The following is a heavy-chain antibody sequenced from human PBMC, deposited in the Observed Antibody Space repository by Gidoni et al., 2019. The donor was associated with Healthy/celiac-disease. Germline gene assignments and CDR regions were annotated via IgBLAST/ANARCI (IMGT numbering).Heavy chain of an antibody. Sequence: EVQLVDSGGGLVKPGGSLRLPCPASGFPFGTCTMTWVRQAPGKGLEWVSSISSSSSYIYYADSVKGRFTISRDNAKNSLYLQMNSLRAEDTAVYYCARDPRRYCSGGSCSVFDYWGQGTLVTVSS. CDR2: ISSSSSYI. CDR3: ARDPRRYCSGGSCSVFDY. D-gene: IGHD2-15*01. J-gene: IGHJ4*02. V-gene: IGHV3-21*01. CDR1: GFPFGTCT.